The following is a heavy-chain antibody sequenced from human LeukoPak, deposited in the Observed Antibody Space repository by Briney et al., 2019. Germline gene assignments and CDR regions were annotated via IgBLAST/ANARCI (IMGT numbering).Heavy chain of an antibody. D-gene: IGHD3/OR15-3a*01. CDR3: TRDQEGLRGYFDY. CDR2: IRSKAYGGTT. J-gene: IGHJ4*02. Sequence: SWVRQAPGKGLEWVGFIRSKAYGGTTEYAASVKGRFTISRDDSKSIAYLQMNSLETEDTAVYYCTRDQEGLRGYFDYWGQGTLVTVSS. V-gene: IGHV3-49*02.